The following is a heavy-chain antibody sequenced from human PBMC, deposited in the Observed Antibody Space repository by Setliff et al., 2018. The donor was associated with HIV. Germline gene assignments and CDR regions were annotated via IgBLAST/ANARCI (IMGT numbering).Heavy chain of an antibody. D-gene: IGHD2-21*02. V-gene: IGHV3-74*01. CDR3: ASSNVVVVTASVSDAFDI. J-gene: IGHJ3*02. CDR2: INTDGSSI. Sequence: LTLTCSFSGFTFSNYWMHWVRQAPGKGLVWVSRINTDGSSISHADSVKGRFTISRDNAKNTLFLQMNSLRAEDTAVYYCASSNVVVVTASVSDAFDIWGQGTMVT. CDR1: GFTFSNYW.